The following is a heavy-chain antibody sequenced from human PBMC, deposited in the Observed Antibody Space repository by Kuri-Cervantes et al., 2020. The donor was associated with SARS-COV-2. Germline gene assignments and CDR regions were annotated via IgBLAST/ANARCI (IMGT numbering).Heavy chain of an antibody. CDR1: GFSFSDSG. Sequence: LSLTCAASGFSFSDSGMHWVRLAPGKGLEWVAIIWYDGSNKYYADSVKGRFTISRDNAKNTLYLQMNSLRAEDTAVYYCARVEWYNWNLFDAFDIWGQGTMVTVSS. V-gene: IGHV3-33*01. J-gene: IGHJ3*02. D-gene: IGHD1-20*01. CDR3: ARVEWYNWNLFDAFDI. CDR2: IWYDGSNK.